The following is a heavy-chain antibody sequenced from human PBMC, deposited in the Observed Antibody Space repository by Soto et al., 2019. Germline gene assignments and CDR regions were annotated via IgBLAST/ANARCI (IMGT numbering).Heavy chain of an antibody. CDR3: ERSAGKGGLADPIDY. CDR1: GFTLSNYG. D-gene: IGHD6-13*01. J-gene: IGHJ4*02. Sequence: GGSLRLSCASSGFTLSNYGMHWVRQAPGKGLEWVAVISFDGSNKYYRDSVKDRFTISRDNSKNTLSLQMDSLRAEDTAVYYCERSAGKGGLADPIDYWGQGTLVTVSS. V-gene: IGHV3-33*01. CDR2: ISFDGSNK.